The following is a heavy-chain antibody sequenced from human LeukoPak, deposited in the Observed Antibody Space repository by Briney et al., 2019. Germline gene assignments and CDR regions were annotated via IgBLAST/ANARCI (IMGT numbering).Heavy chain of an antibody. CDR3: ARPPYSSSWDPGWFDP. J-gene: IGHJ5*02. CDR1: GFTFSTYT. V-gene: IGHV3-21*01. D-gene: IGHD6-13*01. Sequence: GGSLRLSCAASGFTFSTYTMNWVRQAPGKGLEWVSSISSSSRYIYYADSVKGRFTISRDNAKNSLYLQMNGLRAEDTAVYYCARPPYSSSWDPGWFDPWGQGTLITVSS. CDR2: ISSSSRYI.